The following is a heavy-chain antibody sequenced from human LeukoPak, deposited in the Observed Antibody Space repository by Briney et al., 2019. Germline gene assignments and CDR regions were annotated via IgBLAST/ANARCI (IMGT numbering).Heavy chain of an antibody. CDR3: ASLRDYVGSRSPRY. V-gene: IGHV4-4*02. J-gene: IGHJ4*02. CDR1: GGSISSSNW. CDR2: IYHSGST. D-gene: IGHD3-16*01. Sequence: PSETLSLTCAVSGGSISSSNWWSWVRQPPGKGLEWIGEIYHSGSTNYNPSLKSRVTISVDKSKNQFSLNLSSVTAADTAVYYCASLRDYVGSRSPRYWGQGTLVTVSS.